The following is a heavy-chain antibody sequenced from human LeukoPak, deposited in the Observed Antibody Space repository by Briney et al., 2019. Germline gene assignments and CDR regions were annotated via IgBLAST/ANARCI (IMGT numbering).Heavy chain of an antibody. CDR1: GFTFSTYA. J-gene: IGHJ6*03. V-gene: IGHV3-23*01. Sequence: PGGSPRLSCEVSGFTFSTYAMSWVRQAPGKGLEWVSVISGSGGSTYYADSVKGRFTISRDNSKNTLYLQMNSLRAEDTAVYYCAKDGSSSGYPYYMDVWGKGTTVTVSS. CDR2: ISGSGGST. CDR3: AKDGSSSGYPYYMDV. D-gene: IGHD5-12*01.